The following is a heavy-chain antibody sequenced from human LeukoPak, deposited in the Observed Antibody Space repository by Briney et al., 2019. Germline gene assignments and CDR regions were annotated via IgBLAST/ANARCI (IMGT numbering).Heavy chain of an antibody. V-gene: IGHV4-61*02. CDR1: AGSINSGDYY. D-gene: IGHD3-22*01. Sequence: SETLSLTCTVSAGSINSGDYYWSWIRQPAGKGLEWIGRIYTPGTNYNYNPSLKSRVTISIDTSKNQFSLKLTSVTAADTAVYYCARGIGTSYDSSRYAFDIWGQGTMVTVSS. CDR2: IYTPGTN. J-gene: IGHJ3*02. CDR3: ARGIGTSYDSSRYAFDI.